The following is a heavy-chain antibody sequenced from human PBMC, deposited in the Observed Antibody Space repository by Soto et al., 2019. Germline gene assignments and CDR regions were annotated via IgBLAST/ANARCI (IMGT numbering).Heavy chain of an antibody. J-gene: IGHJ4*02. CDR2: IYWDDDK. CDR1: GFSLTTSGVG. V-gene: IGHV2-5*02. Sequence: QITLNESGPTVVRPTETLTLTCRFSGFSLTTSGVGVGWIRQSPGKAPEWLALIYWDDDKRYSASLKSRLTITKDTSKNQVVLTVSDLDPTATATYYCAHRVLRTVFALVTTTAIYFDFWGQGTPVAVSS. D-gene: IGHD3-3*01. CDR3: AHRVLRTVFALVTTTAIYFDF.